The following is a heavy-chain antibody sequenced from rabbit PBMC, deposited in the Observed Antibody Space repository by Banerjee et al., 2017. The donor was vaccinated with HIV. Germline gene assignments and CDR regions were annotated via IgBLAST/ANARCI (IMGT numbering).Heavy chain of an antibody. CDR1: GIDFSSRQY. Sequence: QSLEESGGGLVQPEGSLALTCTASGIDFSSRQYMCWVRQAPGKGPEWIACILTDDDSTYYASWAKGRFTISETSSTTVTLQMTSLTVADTATYFCARGTYNSYHLWGPGTLVTVS. D-gene: IGHD5-1*01. J-gene: IGHJ4*01. CDR3: ARGTYNSYHL. V-gene: IGHV1S40*01. CDR2: ILTDDDST.